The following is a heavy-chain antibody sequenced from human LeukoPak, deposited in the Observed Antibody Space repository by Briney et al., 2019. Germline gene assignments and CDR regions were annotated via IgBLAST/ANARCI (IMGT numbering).Heavy chain of an antibody. CDR1: GYTFTSYG. J-gene: IGHJ3*02. Sequence: ASVKVSCKASGYTFTSYGISWVRQAPGQGLEWMGWISAYNSNTNYAQKLQGRVTMTTDTSTSTAYMELRSLRSDDTAVYYCARQYCSGGSCYSFAFDIWGQGTMVTVSS. CDR3: ARQYCSGGSCYSFAFDI. V-gene: IGHV1-18*01. D-gene: IGHD2-15*01. CDR2: ISAYNSNT.